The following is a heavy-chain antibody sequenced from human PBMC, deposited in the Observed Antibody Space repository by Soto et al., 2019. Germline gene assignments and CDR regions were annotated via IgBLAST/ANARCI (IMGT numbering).Heavy chain of an antibody. CDR2: INAGNGNT. V-gene: IGHV1-3*01. Sequence: AXSVNDSCQASVYTFTSYAMHWVRQAPGQRLEWMGWINAGNGNTKYSQKFQGRVTITRDTSASTAYMELSSLRSEDTAVYYCARDLNWFDHWGQGTLVTVSS. CDR1: VYTFTSYA. CDR3: ARDLNWFDH. J-gene: IGHJ5*02.